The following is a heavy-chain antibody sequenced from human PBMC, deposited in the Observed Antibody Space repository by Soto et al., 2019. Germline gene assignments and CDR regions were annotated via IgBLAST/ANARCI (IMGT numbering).Heavy chain of an antibody. V-gene: IGHV1-2*02. CDR2: INPNSGGT. CDR1: GYTFTGYY. Sequence: ASVKVSRKASGYTFTGYYMHWVRQAPGQGLEWMGWINPNSGGTNYAQKFQGRVTMTRDTSISTAYMELSRLRSDDTAVYYCARDWGYYYDSSGYHPLRYWGQGTLVTVSS. CDR3: ARDWGYYYDSSGYHPLRY. J-gene: IGHJ4*02. D-gene: IGHD3-22*01.